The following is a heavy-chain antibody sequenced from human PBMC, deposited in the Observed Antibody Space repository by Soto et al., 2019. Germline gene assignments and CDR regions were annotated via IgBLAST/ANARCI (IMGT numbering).Heavy chain of an antibody. J-gene: IGHJ6*02. CDR3: VGFYYYGLDV. Sequence: QVQLVESGGGLVKPGGSLRLSCAASGFTFSDYYMSWIRQAPGKGLEWVSYISSSSLYTTYADSVKGRFTISRDDARNSRYLQMNSLRAEDTAVYYCVGFYYYGLDVWGQGTTVTVSS. CDR2: ISSSSLYT. CDR1: GFTFSDYY. V-gene: IGHV3-11*06.